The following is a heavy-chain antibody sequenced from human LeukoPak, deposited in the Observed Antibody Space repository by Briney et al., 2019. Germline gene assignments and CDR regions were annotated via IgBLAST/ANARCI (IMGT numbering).Heavy chain of an antibody. V-gene: IGHV1-2*02. Sequence: ASVKVSCKASGYTFTGYYMHWVRQTPGQGLEWMGWINPNSGGTNYAQKFQGRFSMTRDTSISTAYMELSRLRSDDTAVYYCARGGYSYGSAVGYWGQGTLVTVSS. CDR2: INPNSGGT. CDR1: GYTFTGYY. D-gene: IGHD5-18*01. J-gene: IGHJ4*02. CDR3: ARGGYSYGSAVGY.